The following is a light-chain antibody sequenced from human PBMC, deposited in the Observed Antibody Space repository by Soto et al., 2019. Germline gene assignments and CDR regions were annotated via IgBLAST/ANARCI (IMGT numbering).Light chain of an antibody. CDR2: GAS. CDR1: QSVSSSY. V-gene: IGKV3-20*01. Sequence: EIVLTQSPGTLSLSPGERATLSCRASQSVSSSYLAWYQQKPGQAPRLLIYGASSRATGIPDRFSGSGSATDFTLIISRLEPEDFAVYYCQQYDSSPVTFGGGTKVEIK. J-gene: IGKJ4*01. CDR3: QQYDSSPVT.